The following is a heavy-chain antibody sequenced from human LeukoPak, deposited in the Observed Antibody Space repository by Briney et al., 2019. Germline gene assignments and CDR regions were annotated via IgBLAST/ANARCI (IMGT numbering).Heavy chain of an antibody. CDR1: GYTFTSYG. CDR3: AKTAAAGLFDY. CDR2: ISAYNGNT. Sequence: ASVKVSCKASGYTFTSYGISWVRQARGQRLEWMGWISAYNGNTNYAQKLQGRVTMTTDTSTSTAYMELRSLRSDDTAVYYCAKTAAAGLFDYGGQGTLVTVSS. D-gene: IGHD6-13*01. V-gene: IGHV1-18*01. J-gene: IGHJ4*02.